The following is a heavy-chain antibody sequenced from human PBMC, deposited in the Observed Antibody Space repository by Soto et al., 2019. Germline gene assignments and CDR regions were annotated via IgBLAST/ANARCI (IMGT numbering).Heavy chain of an antibody. J-gene: IGHJ5*02. D-gene: IGHD3-10*01. Sequence: QVQLVQSGAEVKKPGASVKVSCKASGYTFTSYGISWVRQAPGQGLEWMGWISAYNGNTNYAQKLQGRVTMTPDTSTSRADMELRSLRSDDRAVYYCARDLGGRSRGGWFDPWGQGTLVTVSS. CDR1: GYTFTSYG. CDR2: ISAYNGNT. V-gene: IGHV1-18*01. CDR3: ARDLGGRSRGGWFDP.